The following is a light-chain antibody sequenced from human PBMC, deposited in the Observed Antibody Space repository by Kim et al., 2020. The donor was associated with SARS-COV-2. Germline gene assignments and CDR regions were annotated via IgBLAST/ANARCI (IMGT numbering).Light chain of an antibody. CDR2: DVS. V-gene: IGLV2-11*01. CDR1: SSDSYNS. Sequence: SPGQSVTLPCTGTSSDSYNSVSWYQRHPGKAPKLIIYDVSERPSGVPDRFSGSKSGNTASLTISGLQAEDEAEYYCSSYVATYTWVFGTGTKVTVL. CDR3: SSYVATYTWV. J-gene: IGLJ1*01.